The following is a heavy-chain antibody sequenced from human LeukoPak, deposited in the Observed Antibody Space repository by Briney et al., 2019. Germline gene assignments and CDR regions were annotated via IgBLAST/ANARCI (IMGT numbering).Heavy chain of an antibody. D-gene: IGHD3-3*01. J-gene: IGHJ5*02. CDR3: LKGGYYIHNWFDP. V-gene: IGHV3-74*01. CDR1: GFTFSNYW. Sequence: GGSLRLSCVASGFTFSNYWMHWVRQAPGEGLVWVSRINSDGTNTNYADSVKGRFTISRDNAKNTLYLQMNSLRAEDTAVYYCLKGGYYIHNWFDPWGQGTLVTVPS. CDR2: INSDGTNT.